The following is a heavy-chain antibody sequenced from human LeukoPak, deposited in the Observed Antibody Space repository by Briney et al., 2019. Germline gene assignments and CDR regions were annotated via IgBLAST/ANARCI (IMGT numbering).Heavy chain of an antibody. Sequence: GGSLRLSCAASGFTFSNAWMTWVRQAPGKGLKWVGRIKSKTDGGTTDYAAPVKGRFTISRDDSKNTLYLQMNSLKTEDTAVYYCTTEKSRYYDILTGYAAWGLGSYDIWGQGTMVTVSS. CDR1: GFTFSNAW. J-gene: IGHJ3*02. D-gene: IGHD3-9*01. V-gene: IGHV3-15*01. CDR3: TTEKSRYYDILTGYAAWGLGSYDI. CDR2: IKSKTDGGTT.